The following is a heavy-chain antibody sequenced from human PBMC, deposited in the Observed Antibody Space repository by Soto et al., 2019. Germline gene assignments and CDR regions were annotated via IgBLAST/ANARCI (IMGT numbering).Heavy chain of an antibody. V-gene: IGHV3-15*01. D-gene: IGHD3-16*01. Sequence: PGGSLRLSCAASGFTFSNAWMSWFRQAPGKGLEWVGRIKSKTDGGTTDYAAPVKGRFTISRDDSKNTLYLQMNSLKTEDTAVYYCTTSHPFWGDAFDIWGQGTMVTVSS. CDR1: GFTFSNAW. CDR2: IKSKTDGGTT. CDR3: TTSHPFWGDAFDI. J-gene: IGHJ3*02.